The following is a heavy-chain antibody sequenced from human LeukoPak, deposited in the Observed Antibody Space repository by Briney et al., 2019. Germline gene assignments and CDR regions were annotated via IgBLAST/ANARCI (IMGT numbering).Heavy chain of an antibody. V-gene: IGHV3-23*01. D-gene: IGHD3-22*01. Sequence: GGSLRLSCAASGFTFSSYAMSWVRQAPGKGLEWVSAISGSGGSTYYADSVKGRFTISRDNSKNTLYLQMNSLRAEDTAVYYCAKESPGMYYYDSSGYFDYWGQGTLVTVSS. CDR1: GFTFSSYA. CDR3: AKESPGMYYYDSSGYFDY. CDR2: ISGSGGST. J-gene: IGHJ4*02.